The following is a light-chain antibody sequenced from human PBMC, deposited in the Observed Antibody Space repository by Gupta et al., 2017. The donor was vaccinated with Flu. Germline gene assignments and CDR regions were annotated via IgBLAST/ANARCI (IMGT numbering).Light chain of an antibody. CDR3: QQLNNGAPTST. V-gene: IGKV3-11*01. CDR1: QSVSSY. J-gene: IGKJ1*01. CDR2: DAS. Sequence: EIVLTQSPATLSLSPGERATLSCRASQSVSSYLAWYQQKPGQAPRLLIYDASNRATGIPAKFSGSGYGTDFTLTMSSREPEDFAVYYCQQLNNGAPTSTFGQGTKVEIK.